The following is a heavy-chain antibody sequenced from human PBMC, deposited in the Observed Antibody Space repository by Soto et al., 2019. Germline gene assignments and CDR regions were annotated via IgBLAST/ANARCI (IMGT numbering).Heavy chain of an antibody. J-gene: IGHJ4*02. CDR3: ARLQAAAGDNDLTFDY. CDR1: GYSFSSYW. D-gene: IGHD6-13*01. Sequence: PGESLNISCQVSGYSFSSYWIGWVRQMPAKGLEWMGIIYPGDSDTRYSPSFQGHVTISADNSISTAYLQWSSLEASDTATYYCARLQAAAGDNDLTFDYWGQGTLVTVAS. CDR2: IYPGDSDT. V-gene: IGHV5-51*01.